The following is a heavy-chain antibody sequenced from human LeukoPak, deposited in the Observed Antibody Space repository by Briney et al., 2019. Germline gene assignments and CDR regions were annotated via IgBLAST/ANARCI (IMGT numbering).Heavy chain of an antibody. V-gene: IGHV3-7*04. D-gene: IGHD5-18*01. CDR2: VKQDGSET. CDR1: GFTYSSYW. J-gene: IGHJ5*02. Sequence: GESLRLSCAASGFTYSSYWMSWVRQAPGKGLEWVANVKQDGSETYYVDSVKGRFTISRDNAKNSLFLQLNSQRVEDTALYYCARAYSYAFEPWGQGALVTVSS. CDR3: ARAYSYAFEP.